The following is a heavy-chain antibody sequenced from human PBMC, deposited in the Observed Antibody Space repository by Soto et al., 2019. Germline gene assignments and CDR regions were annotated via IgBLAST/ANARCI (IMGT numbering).Heavy chain of an antibody. V-gene: IGHV4-39*01. CDR1: GGSISSSDFY. Sequence: SXTLSLTCTVSGGSISSSDFYWGWLRQTPGKGLEFIGSMYYSGTTYYNPSLKSRVTISVDTSKNQFTLKLISVTAADTAVYYCAVVDSTGNWFDPWGEGALVTVSS. CDR3: AVVDSTGNWFDP. CDR2: MYYSGTT. J-gene: IGHJ5*02. D-gene: IGHD6-25*01.